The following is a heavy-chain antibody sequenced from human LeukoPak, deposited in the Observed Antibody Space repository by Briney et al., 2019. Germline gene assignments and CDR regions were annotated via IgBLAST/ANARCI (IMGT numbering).Heavy chain of an antibody. D-gene: IGHD3-10*01. CDR1: GFTFSNTW. V-gene: IGHV3-15*01. Sequence: GGSLRLSCAASGFTFSNTWMNCVRQAPRKWREWDGRIQSKTDGGTTEYAAPVKGRFTISRDDSKTTLYLQMNSLKTEDTAVYYCATLTVRGVINLWGQGTLVSVSS. CDR2: IQSKTDGGTT. CDR3: ATLTVRGVINL. J-gene: IGHJ4*02.